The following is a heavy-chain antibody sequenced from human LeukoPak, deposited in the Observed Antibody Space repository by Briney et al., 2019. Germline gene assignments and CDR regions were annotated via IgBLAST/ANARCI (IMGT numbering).Heavy chain of an antibody. D-gene: IGHD3-10*01. CDR3: AKDMAAYYYASGNIDY. CDR2: ISWDGGGT. Sequence: GGSLRLSCAASGFTFDDYAMHWVRQAPGKGLEWVSLISWDGGGTYYADSVKGRFSISRDNSKNSLYLQMNSLRAEDTALYYCAKDMAAYYYASGNIDYWGQGTLVTVSS. J-gene: IGHJ4*02. V-gene: IGHV3-43D*03. CDR1: GFTFDDYA.